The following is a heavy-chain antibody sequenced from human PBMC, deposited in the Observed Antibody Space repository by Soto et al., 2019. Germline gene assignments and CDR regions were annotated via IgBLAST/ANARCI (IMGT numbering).Heavy chain of an antibody. J-gene: IGHJ5*02. CDR2: ISSSSSTI. CDR1: GSTFSSYS. V-gene: IGHV3-48*02. D-gene: IGHD4-17*01. CDR3: ARENYGDYLDWFDP. Sequence: EVQLVEPGGGLVQPGGSLRLSCAASGSTFSSYSMNWVRQAPGKGLEWVSYISSSSSTIYYADSVKGRFTISRDNAKNALYVQMNSLRDEDTAVYYCARENYGDYLDWFDPWGQGTLVTVSS.